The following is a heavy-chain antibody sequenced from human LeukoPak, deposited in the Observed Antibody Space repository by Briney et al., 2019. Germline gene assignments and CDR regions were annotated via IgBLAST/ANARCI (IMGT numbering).Heavy chain of an antibody. CDR2: ISSNGGST. CDR1: GFTFSSYA. V-gene: IGHV3-64D*06. D-gene: IGHD2-21*02. J-gene: IGHJ4*02. Sequence: GGSLRLSCSASGFTFSSYAMHWARQAPGKGLEYVSAISSNGGSTYYADSVKGRFTISRDNSKNTLYLQMSSLRPEDTAVYYCVKGIVVVTARAFDYWGQGTLVTVSS. CDR3: VKGIVVVTARAFDY.